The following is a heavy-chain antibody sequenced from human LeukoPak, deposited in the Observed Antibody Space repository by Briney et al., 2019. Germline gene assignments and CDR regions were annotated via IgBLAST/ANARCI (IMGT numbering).Heavy chain of an antibody. J-gene: IGHJ4*02. Sequence: GGSLRLSCAASGFTFSSYAMSWVRQAPGKGLEWVSAISGSGGSTYYADSVKGRFTISRDNSKNSLYLQMNSLRAEDTAVCYCTRDFWGSSFDYWGQGTLVTVSS. CDR2: ISGSGGST. D-gene: IGHD3-16*01. CDR3: TRDFWGSSFDY. CDR1: GFTFSSYA. V-gene: IGHV3-23*01.